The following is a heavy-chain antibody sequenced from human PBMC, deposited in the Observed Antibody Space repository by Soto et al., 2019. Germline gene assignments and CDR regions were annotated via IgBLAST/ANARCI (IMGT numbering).Heavy chain of an antibody. CDR1: GGSISSGGYY. V-gene: IGHV4-31*03. J-gene: IGHJ6*02. CDR3: ARGIVVVTATLYYYYYGMDV. Sequence: QVQLQESGPGLVKPSQTLSLTCTVSGGSISSGGYYWSWIRQHPGKGLEWIGYIYYSGSTYYNPSLKSRVTISVDTSKNQFSLKLSSVTAADTAVYYCARGIVVVTATLYYYYYGMDVWGQGTTVTVSS. D-gene: IGHD2-21*02. CDR2: IYYSGST.